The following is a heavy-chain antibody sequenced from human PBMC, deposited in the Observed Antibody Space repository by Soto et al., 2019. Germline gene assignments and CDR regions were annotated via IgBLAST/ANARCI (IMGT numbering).Heavy chain of an antibody. CDR3: AKGRPFFDF. CDR1: GFAFSDYA. J-gene: IGHJ4*02. V-gene: IGHV3-23*01. CDR2: ISDGDGAT. Sequence: EVHLLESGGGLVQPGGSLRLSCAASGFAFSDYAMTWVRQAPGKGLEWVSDISDGDGATHYADSVKGRFTISRDDSKNPLYLPMDSLRAEDAAVYYCAKGRPFFDFWGQGTMVTVSS.